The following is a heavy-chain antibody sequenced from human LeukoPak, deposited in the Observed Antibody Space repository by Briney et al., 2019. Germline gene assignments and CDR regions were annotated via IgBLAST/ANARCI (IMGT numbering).Heavy chain of an antibody. CDR2: ISAYNGNT. CDR3: ARGQYILLWFRDDKGAIDI. V-gene: IGHV1-18*01. Sequence: ASVKVSCKASGYTFTSYGISWVRQAPGQGLEWMGWISAYNGNTNYAQKLQGRVTMTTDTSTSTAYMELRGLRSDDTAVYYCARGQYILLWFRDDKGAIDIWGQGTMGTVSS. CDR1: GYTFTSYG. J-gene: IGHJ3*02. D-gene: IGHD3-10*01.